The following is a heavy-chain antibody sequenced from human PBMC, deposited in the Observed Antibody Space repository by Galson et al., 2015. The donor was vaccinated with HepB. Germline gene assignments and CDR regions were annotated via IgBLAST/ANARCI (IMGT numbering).Heavy chain of an antibody. J-gene: IGHJ6*02. CDR1: EFTFSSYW. D-gene: IGHD3-10*01. V-gene: IGHV3-7*03. Sequence: SLRLSCAASEFTFSSYWMNWVRQAPGKGLEWVANINSDGSEKYYVASLKGRFTISRDNAKNSLYLQMDSLRAEDTAVYYCARRISLVRGIITKPDYYYGMDVWGQGTTVTVAS. CDR2: INSDGSEK. CDR3: ARRISLVRGIITKPDYYYGMDV.